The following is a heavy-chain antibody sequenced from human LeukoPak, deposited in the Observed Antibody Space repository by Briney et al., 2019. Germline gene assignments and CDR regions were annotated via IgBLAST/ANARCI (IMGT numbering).Heavy chain of an antibody. V-gene: IGHV5-51*01. J-gene: IGHJ4*02. D-gene: IGHD3-22*01. Sequence: GESLKISCKDSGDGFSSYWIAWVRQMPGKGLEWMGTIYPGDSETSYSPSFQGQVTISADKSISTAYLQWSSLKASDTAMYYCARLYDRKTIDYWGQGTLVTVSS. CDR2: IYPGDSET. CDR1: GDGFSSYW. CDR3: ARLYDRKTIDY.